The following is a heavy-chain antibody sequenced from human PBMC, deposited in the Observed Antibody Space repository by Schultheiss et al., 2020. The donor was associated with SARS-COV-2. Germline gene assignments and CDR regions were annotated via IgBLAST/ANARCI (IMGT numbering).Heavy chain of an antibody. Sequence: ASVKVSCKASGYTFTSYDINWVRQATGQGLEWMGWISAYNGNTNYAQKLQGRVTMTTDTSTSTAYMELRSLRSDDTAVYYCARETTGTSHGAFDIWGQGTTVTVSS. V-gene: IGHV1-18*01. CDR3: ARETTGTSHGAFDI. CDR2: ISAYNGNT. CDR1: GYTFTSYD. D-gene: IGHD4-17*01. J-gene: IGHJ3*02.